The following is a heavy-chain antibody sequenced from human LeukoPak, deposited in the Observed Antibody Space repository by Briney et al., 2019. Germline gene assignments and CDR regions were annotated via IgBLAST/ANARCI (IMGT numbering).Heavy chain of an antibody. Sequence: GGSLRLSCAASGFTFSSYAMSWVRQAPGKGLEWVSTVSGSGDDTYYADSVKGRFTFSRDSSKNTVYLQMNSLGAEDTAIYYCAGARNGDYRWDYWGQGTLVTVSS. D-gene: IGHD4-17*01. CDR3: AGARNGDYRWDY. V-gene: IGHV3-23*01. CDR1: GFTFSSYA. CDR2: VSGSGDDT. J-gene: IGHJ4*02.